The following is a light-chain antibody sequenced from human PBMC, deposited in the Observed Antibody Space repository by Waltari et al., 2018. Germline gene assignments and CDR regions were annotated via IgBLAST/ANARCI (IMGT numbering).Light chain of an antibody. CDR2: EVS. CDR1: SRYVAGYNY. V-gene: IGLV2-8*01. CDR3: SSYAGNNNVV. Sequence: QSALTQPPSASGSPGQSVTISCTGTSRYVAGYNYAPWYQQHPGKAPKLMIYEVSTRPSGVPDRFSGSKSGNTASLTVSGLRAEDEADYYCSSYAGNNNVVFGGGTKLTVL. J-gene: IGLJ2*01.